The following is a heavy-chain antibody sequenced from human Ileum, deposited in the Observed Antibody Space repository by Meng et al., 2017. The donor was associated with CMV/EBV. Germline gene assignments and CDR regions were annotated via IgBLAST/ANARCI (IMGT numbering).Heavy chain of an antibody. CDR2: IYWNDVE. CDR1: GFSLTTDGVA. CDR3: IYGVAIF. V-gene: IGHV2-5*04. Sequence: QLTLKESGPTLVKATHTLTLTCTFSGFSLTTDGVAVGWIRQPPGKALEWLALIYWNDVEHYSPSLKSRLTITKDTSKDQVVLTMANMDPVDTGTYYCIYGVAIFWGQGTLVTVSS. J-gene: IGHJ4*02. D-gene: IGHD2-15*01.